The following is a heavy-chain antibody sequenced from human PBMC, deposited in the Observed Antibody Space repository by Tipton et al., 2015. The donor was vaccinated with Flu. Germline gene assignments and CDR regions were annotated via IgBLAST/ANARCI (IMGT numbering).Heavy chain of an antibody. V-gene: IGHV3-33*01. J-gene: IGHJ4*02. CDR1: GFTFGDYG. CDR2: IWYDGSDS. Sequence: SLRLSCETSGFTFGDYGIHWVRQAPGKGLEWVAVIWYDGSDSRYADSVKGRFTISRDRSTNTAYLQMCSLRDEDTGLYFCTRGNPPNSDTDYWGPGTLVTVSS. CDR3: TRGNPPNSDTDY. D-gene: IGHD2-21*02.